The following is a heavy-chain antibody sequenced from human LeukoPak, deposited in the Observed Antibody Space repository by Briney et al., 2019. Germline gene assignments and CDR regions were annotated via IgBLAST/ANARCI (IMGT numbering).Heavy chain of an antibody. J-gene: IGHJ4*02. V-gene: IGHV4-59*12. D-gene: IGHD3-22*01. CDR1: GGSISSYY. CDR3: ARGRFLRAGGSSAPTRAYYFDY. Sequence: SETLSLTCTVSGGSISSYYWSWIRQPPGKGLEWIGYIYYSGSTNYNPSLKSRVTISVDTSKNQFSLKLSSVTAADTAVYYCARGRFLRAGGSSAPTRAYYFDYWGQGTLVTVSS. CDR2: IYYSGST.